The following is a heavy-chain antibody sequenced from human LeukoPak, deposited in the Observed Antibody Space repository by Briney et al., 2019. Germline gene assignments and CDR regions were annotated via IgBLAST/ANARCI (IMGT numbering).Heavy chain of an antibody. V-gene: IGHV3-72*01. J-gene: IGHJ6*02. CDR1: GFTFSDHY. CDR3: ARGPARGPGSCEPYHYGMDV. D-gene: IGHD1-26*01. CDR2: SRDKANKYTT. Sequence: GGSLRLSCATSGFTFSDHYMNWVRQAPGKGLEWVGRSRDKANKYTTEYAASVKGRFTISRDDSKSSLYLQMSSLKTEDTAVYFCARGPARGPGSCEPYHYGMDVWGQGTTVTVSS.